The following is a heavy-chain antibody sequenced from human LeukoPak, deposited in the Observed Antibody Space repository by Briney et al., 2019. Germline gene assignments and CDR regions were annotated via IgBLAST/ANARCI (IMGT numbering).Heavy chain of an antibody. D-gene: IGHD3-3*01. Sequence: GGSLRLSCAASGFTFSSYSMNWVRQAPGKGLEWVSYISSSSSTIYYADSVKGRFTISRDNAKNSLYLQMNSLRAEDTAVYYCARGDYYDFWSGPPLNYWGQGTLVTVSS. J-gene: IGHJ4*02. CDR3: ARGDYYDFWSGPPLNY. CDR1: GFTFSSYS. V-gene: IGHV3-48*01. CDR2: ISSSSSTI.